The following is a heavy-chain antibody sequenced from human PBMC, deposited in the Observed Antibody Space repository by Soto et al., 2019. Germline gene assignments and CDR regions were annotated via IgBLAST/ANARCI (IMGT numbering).Heavy chain of an antibody. CDR3: ARLNRAYCGGDCYWFDP. V-gene: IGHV4-59*08. Sequence: PSETLSLTCAVSRGSIGSYYWSWIRQPPGKGLEWIGYIYYSGSTNYNPSLKSRVTISVDTSKNQFSLKLSSVTAADTAVYYCARLNRAYCGGDCYWFDPWGQGTLVTVSS. CDR2: IYYSGST. J-gene: IGHJ5*02. D-gene: IGHD2-21*02. CDR1: RGSIGSYY.